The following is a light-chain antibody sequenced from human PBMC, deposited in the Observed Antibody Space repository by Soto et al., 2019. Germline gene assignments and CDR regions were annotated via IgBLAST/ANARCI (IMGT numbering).Light chain of an antibody. Sequence: QSVLTQPPSVSAAPGQKVTFSCSGSSSNIGNNYVFWYQQLPGTAPKLLIYDNDKRPSGIPDRFSGSKSGTSATLGITGLQTGDEADYYCATWDRSLSVGVFGGGTKLTVL. CDR1: SSNIGNNY. V-gene: IGLV1-51*01. CDR3: ATWDRSLSVGV. J-gene: IGLJ2*01. CDR2: DND.